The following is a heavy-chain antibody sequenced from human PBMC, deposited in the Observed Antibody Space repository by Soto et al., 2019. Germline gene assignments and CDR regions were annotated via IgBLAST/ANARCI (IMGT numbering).Heavy chain of an antibody. CDR2: IYYSGST. CDR1: GVSISSYY. V-gene: IGHV4-59*01. J-gene: IGHJ6*02. CDR3: ARDSRSGDFWSGFHYYYGMDV. D-gene: IGHD3-3*01. Sequence: SETLSLTCTVSGVSISSYYWSWIRQPPGKGLEWIGYIYYSGSTNYNPSLKSRVTISVDTSKNQFSLKLSSVTAADTAVYYCARDSRSGDFWSGFHYYYGMDVWGQGTTVT.